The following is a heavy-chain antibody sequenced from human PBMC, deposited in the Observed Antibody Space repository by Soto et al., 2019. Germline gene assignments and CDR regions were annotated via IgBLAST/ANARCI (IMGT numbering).Heavy chain of an antibody. CDR3: AKDHGLLWVGELLENYYNYYGMDV. J-gene: IGHJ6*02. Sequence: QVQLVESGGGVVQPGRSLRLSCAASGFTFSSYGMHWVRQAPGKGLEWVAVISYDGSNKYYAESVKGRFTISRDNSKKKRYLQMNSLRAEDTAVYYCAKDHGLLWVGELLENYYNYYGMDVWGQGTTVTVPS. CDR2: ISYDGSNK. D-gene: IGHD3-10*01. CDR1: GFTFSSYG. V-gene: IGHV3-30*18.